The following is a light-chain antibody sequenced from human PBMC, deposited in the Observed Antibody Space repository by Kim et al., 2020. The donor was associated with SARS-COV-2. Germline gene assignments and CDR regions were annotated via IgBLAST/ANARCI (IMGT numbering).Light chain of an antibody. CDR2: GAS. Sequence: EIVMTQSPATLSVSPGERATLSCRASQSVSSNLAWYQQKPGQAPRLLIYGASRATGIPGRFSGSGSGTEFTLTISSLQSEDFAVYYCQQYSHWPLTFGGGTKVDIK. CDR1: QSVSSN. V-gene: IGKV3-15*01. J-gene: IGKJ4*01. CDR3: QQYSHWPLT.